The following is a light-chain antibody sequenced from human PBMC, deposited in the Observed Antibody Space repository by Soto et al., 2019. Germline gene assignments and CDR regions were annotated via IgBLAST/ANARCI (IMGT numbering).Light chain of an antibody. V-gene: IGKV3-15*01. CDR1: QSVSSN. CDR2: GAS. CDR3: QQYNNWPRT. Sequence: ETVMTQSPVTLSVSPGERATLSCRASQSVSSNLAWYQQKPGQAPRLLIYGASTRATGIPASFSGSGSGTEFTLTISSLQSEDFAVYYCQQYNNWPRTFGQGTKVDIK. J-gene: IGKJ1*01.